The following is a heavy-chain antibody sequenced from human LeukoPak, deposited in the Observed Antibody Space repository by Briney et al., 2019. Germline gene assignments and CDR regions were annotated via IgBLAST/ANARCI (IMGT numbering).Heavy chain of an antibody. D-gene: IGHD5-18*01. CDR1: GFTFSNYW. CDR2: INSDGSTT. V-gene: IGHV3-74*01. Sequence: GGSPGLSCVASGFTFSNYWMHWVRQAPGKGLVWVSRINSDGSTTTYADSVKGRFTISRDNARTTLYLQMSSLRAEDTAVYYCARGGITSMDDCWGQGTLVTVSS. CDR3: ARGGITSMDDC. J-gene: IGHJ4*02.